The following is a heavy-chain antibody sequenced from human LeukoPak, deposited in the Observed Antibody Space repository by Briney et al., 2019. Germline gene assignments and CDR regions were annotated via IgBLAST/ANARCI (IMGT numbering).Heavy chain of an antibody. J-gene: IGHJ4*02. CDR3: AKRRYAGSAPFDY. CDR1: AFTFSSSA. Sequence: AGGSLRLSCAVSAFTFSSSAMNWVRQAPGKGLEWVSGISGSGGHTYYADSVKGRFTISRDNSKNTLYLQMNSLRADDTAMYYCAKRRYAGSAPFDYWGQGTLVTVSS. CDR2: ISGSGGHT. D-gene: IGHD3-10*01. V-gene: IGHV3-23*01.